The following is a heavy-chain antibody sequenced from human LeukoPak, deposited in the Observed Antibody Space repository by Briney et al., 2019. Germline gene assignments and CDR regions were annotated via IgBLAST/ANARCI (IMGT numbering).Heavy chain of an antibody. J-gene: IGHJ4*02. CDR2: INLNSGGT. D-gene: IGHD6-19*01. Sequence: ASVKVSCKASGYTFTGYYMRWVRQAPGQGLEWMGWINLNSGGTNYAQKFQGRVTMTRDTSISTAYMELSRLRSDDTAVYFCARDGEPWLEEWGQGTLVTVSS. V-gene: IGHV1-2*02. CDR3: ARDGEPWLEE. CDR1: GYTFTGYY.